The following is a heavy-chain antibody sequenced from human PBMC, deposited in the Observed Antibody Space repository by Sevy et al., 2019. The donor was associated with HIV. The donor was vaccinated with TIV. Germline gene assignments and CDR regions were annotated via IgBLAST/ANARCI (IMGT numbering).Heavy chain of an antibody. J-gene: IGHJ6*02. CDR3: ARDDYGGYSYGSYYYYGMDV. Sequence: GGSLRLSCAASGFTFSSYWMSWVRQAPGKGLKWVANIKQDGSEKYYVDSVKGRFTISRDNAKNSLYLQMNSLRAEDTAVYYCARDDYGGYSYGSYYYYGMDVWGQWTTVTVSS. V-gene: IGHV3-7*01. D-gene: IGHD5-18*01. CDR2: IKQDGSEK. CDR1: GFTFSSYW.